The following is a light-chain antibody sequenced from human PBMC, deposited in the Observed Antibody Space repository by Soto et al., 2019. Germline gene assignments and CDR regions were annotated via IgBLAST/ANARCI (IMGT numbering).Light chain of an antibody. V-gene: IGKV3-11*01. CDR3: QQRSTWPPA. CDR2: DAS. Sequence: DTVLTQSPATLSLSPGERATLSCRASQSVFTSLGWYQQRPGQAPRLLIYDASNRANGIPPRFSGSGSGTDFTLTISVLEPEDFALYYCQQRSTWPPAFGQGTKLEMK. J-gene: IGKJ2*01. CDR1: QSVFTS.